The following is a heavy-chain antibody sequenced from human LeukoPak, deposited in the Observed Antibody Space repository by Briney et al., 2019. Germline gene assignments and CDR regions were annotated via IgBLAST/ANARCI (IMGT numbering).Heavy chain of an antibody. J-gene: IGHJ4*02. D-gene: IGHD3-10*01. CDR1: GNSLIYLS. V-gene: IGHV1-24*01. Sequence: ASVKVSCKVSGNSLIYLSMHWVRQAPGKGLEWLGGLDPEGGGLIYAQNFQGRVIMTEDTSTDTAYMELGSLKSEDTGVYYCARDSMVRGEADYWGQGTLVTVSS. CDR3: ARDSMVRGEADY. CDR2: LDPEGGGL.